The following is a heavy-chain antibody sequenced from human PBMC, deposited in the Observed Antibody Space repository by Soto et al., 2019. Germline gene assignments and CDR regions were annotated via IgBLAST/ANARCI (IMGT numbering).Heavy chain of an antibody. V-gene: IGHV1-69*12. D-gene: IGHD4-17*01. Sequence: QVQLVQSGAEVKKPGSSVKVSCKASGGTFSRNAINWVRQAPGHGLEWMGGVIPLFGTTNYAQNFQGRVTITADESTNTAYMELSSLRSEDTAVYYCARDVAVPVTTSYFVYWDQGTLVSVSS. J-gene: IGHJ4*02. CDR1: GGTFSRNA. CDR2: VIPLFGTT. CDR3: ARDVAVPVTTSYFVY.